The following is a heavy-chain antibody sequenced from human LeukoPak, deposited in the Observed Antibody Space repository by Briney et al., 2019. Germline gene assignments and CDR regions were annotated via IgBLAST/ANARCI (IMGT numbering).Heavy chain of an antibody. J-gene: IGHJ4*02. CDR2: ISGSNGNT. V-gene: IGHV1-18*04. D-gene: IGHD3-10*01. CDR1: GYTYTTYG. Sequence: ASVKVSCKTSGYTYTTYGISWVRQAPGQGLEWMGWISGSNGNTKYAQKVQGRVTMTTDTSTTTAYMEVRSLRSDDTAVYYCARDRDRMVQGVTALFDYWGQGTLVTVSS. CDR3: ARDRDRMVQGVTALFDY.